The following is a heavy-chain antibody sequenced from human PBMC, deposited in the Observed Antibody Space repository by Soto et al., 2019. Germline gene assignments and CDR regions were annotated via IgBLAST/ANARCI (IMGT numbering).Heavy chain of an antibody. Sequence: PGGSLRLSCAASGFTFSSYAMSWVRQAPGKGLEWVSAISGSGGSTYYADSVKGRFTISRDNSKNTLYLQMNSLRAEDTAVYYCAKGKYSRSNYYGMDVWGQGTTVTVSS. CDR1: GFTFSSYA. V-gene: IGHV3-23*01. D-gene: IGHD6-6*01. J-gene: IGHJ6*02. CDR3: AKGKYSRSNYYGMDV. CDR2: ISGSGGST.